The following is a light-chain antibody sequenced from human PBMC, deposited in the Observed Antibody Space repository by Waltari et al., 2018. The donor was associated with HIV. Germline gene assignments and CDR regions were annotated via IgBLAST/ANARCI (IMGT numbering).Light chain of an antibody. CDR3: QQRFNWVS. J-gene: IGKJ4*01. CDR1: QSVGNY. V-gene: IGKV3-11*01. Sequence: ETVLTQSPATLSLSPEERATLSCRASQSVGNYLEWYQHKPGQAPRLLIHAASNRATGIPARFSGSGSGTDFTLTISSLEPEDFAVYYCQQRFNWVSFGGGTKVEIK. CDR2: AAS.